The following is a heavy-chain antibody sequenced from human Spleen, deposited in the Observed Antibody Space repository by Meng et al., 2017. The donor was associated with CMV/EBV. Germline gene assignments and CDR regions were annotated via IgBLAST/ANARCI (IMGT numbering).Heavy chain of an antibody. CDR1: GGSFSGYY. V-gene: IGHV4-34*01. D-gene: IGHD3-10*01. CDR2: ISHSGNT. CDR3: ARGDNMVRGVIKSHKWFDP. J-gene: IGHJ5*02. Sequence: GPLRLSCAVYGGSFSGYYWSWIRQPPGKGLEWIGEISHSGNTNYNPSLKSRVTISVDTSKNQFSLKLSSVTAADTAVYYCARGDNMVRGVIKSHKWFDPWGQGTRVTVSS.